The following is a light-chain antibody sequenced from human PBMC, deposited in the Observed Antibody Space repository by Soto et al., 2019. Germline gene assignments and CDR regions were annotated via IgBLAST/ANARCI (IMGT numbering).Light chain of an antibody. CDR1: QIISTY. Sequence: DIQMTQSPSSLSASVGDRVTITCRASQIISTYLNWYQQRAGLAPRLLIYAASSLQSGVPPRFSGSGSGTDFTFTISSLQTEDIGTYYCQQYDILPITFGRGTRLEIK. CDR2: AAS. J-gene: IGKJ5*01. V-gene: IGKV1-33*01. CDR3: QQYDILPIT.